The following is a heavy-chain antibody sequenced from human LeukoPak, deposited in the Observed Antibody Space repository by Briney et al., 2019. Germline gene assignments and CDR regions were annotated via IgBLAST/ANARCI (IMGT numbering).Heavy chain of an antibody. V-gene: IGHV4-59*01. CDR3: ARVLGGYTYGYSFFDY. J-gene: IGHJ4*02. CDR2: IYYSGST. Sequence: PSETLSLTCTVSGGSISSYYWSWIRQPPGKGLEWIGYIYYSGSTNYNPSLKGRVTVSVDTSENQFSLKLSSVTAADTAVYYCARVLGGYTYGYSFFDYWDQGTLVTVSS. CDR1: GGSISSYY. D-gene: IGHD5-18*01.